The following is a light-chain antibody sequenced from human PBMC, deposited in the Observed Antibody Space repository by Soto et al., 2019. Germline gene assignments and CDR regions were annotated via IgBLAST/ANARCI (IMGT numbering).Light chain of an antibody. CDR3: QQRSSWPPT. CDR2: DAS. V-gene: IGKV3-11*01. CDR1: QTVGSDY. J-gene: IGKJ5*01. Sequence: EIVLTQSPATLSLSPGESAALSCRASQTVGSDYLAWYQQKPGQAPRLLIYDASNRATGVPARFSSSGSGTDFTLTISSLEPEDFAVYYCQQRSSWPPTFGQVTRLEIK.